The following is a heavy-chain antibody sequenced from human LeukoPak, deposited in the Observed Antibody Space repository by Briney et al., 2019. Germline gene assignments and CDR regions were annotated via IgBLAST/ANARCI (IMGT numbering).Heavy chain of an antibody. V-gene: IGHV3-21*01. CDR3: VRDRSSAGWFDP. CDR2: ISSSSSYI. CDR1: GFTFSTCS. Sequence: GGSLRLSCAASGFTFSTCSMNWVRQAPGKGLEWVSSISSSSSYIYYADSVKGRFTISRDNAKNSLYLQMNSLRAEDTAVYYCVRDRSSAGWFDPWGQGTLVTVSS. J-gene: IGHJ5*02. D-gene: IGHD6-13*01.